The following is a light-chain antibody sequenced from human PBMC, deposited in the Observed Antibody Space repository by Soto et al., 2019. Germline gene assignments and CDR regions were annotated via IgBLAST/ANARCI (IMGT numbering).Light chain of an antibody. CDR1: QSVLYSSNNKDS. CDR2: WAS. CDR3: EQYLDLLS. J-gene: IGKJ4*01. Sequence: DIVMTQSPGSLAVSLGERATINFRSSQSVLYSSNNKDSIAWYQQKPGQPPRLLIYWASSRESGVPDRFSGSGSGADFTLTISSMQADDAAVYYSEQYLDLLSVGGWTKVEIK. V-gene: IGKV4-1*01.